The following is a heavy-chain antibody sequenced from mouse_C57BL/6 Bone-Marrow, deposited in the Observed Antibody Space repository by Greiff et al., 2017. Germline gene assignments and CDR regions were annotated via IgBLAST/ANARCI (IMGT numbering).Heavy chain of an antibody. J-gene: IGHJ3*01. CDR2: IDPSDSYT. CDR3: GTYGKWAY. V-gene: IGHV1-59*01. Sequence: VQLQQPGAELVRPGTSVKLSCKASGYTFTSYWMHWVKQRPGQGLEWIGVIDPSDSYTNYNQKFKGKATLTVDKSSSTAYMQLSSLTSEDSAVXYCGTYGKWAYWGQGTLVTVSA. CDR1: GYTFTSYW. D-gene: IGHD2-1*01.